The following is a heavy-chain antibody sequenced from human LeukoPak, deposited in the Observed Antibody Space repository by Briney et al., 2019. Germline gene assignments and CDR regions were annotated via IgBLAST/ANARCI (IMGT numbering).Heavy chain of an antibody. D-gene: IGHD1-1*01. CDR3: ARSSYTPLDY. CDR2: IKQDGSEK. J-gene: IGHJ4*02. V-gene: IGHV3-7*01. Sequence: PGGSLRLSCVASGFTFSNYWMSWVRQAPGKGLEWVANIKQDGSEKYYVDSVKGRFTISRDNAKNSLYLQMNSLRAEDTAVYYCARSSYTPLDYWGQGTLVTVSS. CDR1: GFTFSNYW.